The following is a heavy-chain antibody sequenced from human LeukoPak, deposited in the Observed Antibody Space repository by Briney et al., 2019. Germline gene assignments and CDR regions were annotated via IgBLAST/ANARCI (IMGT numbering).Heavy chain of an antibody. CDR2: ISAYNGNT. CDR1: GYTFTSYG. V-gene: IGHV1-18*01. J-gene: IGHJ4*02. D-gene: IGHD6-19*01. Sequence: ASVKVSCKASGYTFTSYGISWVRQAPGQGLEWMGWISAYNGNTNYAQKLQGRVTMTTDTSTSTAYIELRSLRSDDTVVYYCAREVIAVAGLTDYWGQGTLVTVSS. CDR3: AREVIAVAGLTDY.